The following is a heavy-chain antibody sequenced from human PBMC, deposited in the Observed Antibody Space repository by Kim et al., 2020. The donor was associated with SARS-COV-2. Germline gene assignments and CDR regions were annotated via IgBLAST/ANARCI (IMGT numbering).Heavy chain of an antibody. J-gene: IGHJ4*02. CDR2: IKQDGSEK. CDR3: ARGPPLFDKTRYSSGWYPY. Sequence: GGSLRLSCAASGFTFSSYWMSWVRQAPGKGLEWVANIKQDGSEKYYVDSVKGRFTISRDNAKNSLYLQMNSLRAEDTAVYYCARGPPLFDKTRYSSGWYPYWGQGTLVTVSS. D-gene: IGHD6-19*01. CDR1: GFTFSSYW. V-gene: IGHV3-7*03.